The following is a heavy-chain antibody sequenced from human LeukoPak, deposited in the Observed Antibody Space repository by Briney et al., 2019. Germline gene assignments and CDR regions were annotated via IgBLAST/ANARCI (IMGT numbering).Heavy chain of an antibody. CDR1: GGSISSSSYY. CDR3: ARDVGARLPGY. V-gene: IGHV4-39*07. CDR2: IYYSGIT. J-gene: IGHJ4*02. Sequence: PSETLSLTCTVSGGSISSSSYYWGWIRQPPGKGLEWIGSIYYSGITYYNPSLKSRVTISVDTSKNQLSLKLNSATAADTAVYYCARDVGARLPGYWGQGTLVTVSS. D-gene: IGHD6-6*01.